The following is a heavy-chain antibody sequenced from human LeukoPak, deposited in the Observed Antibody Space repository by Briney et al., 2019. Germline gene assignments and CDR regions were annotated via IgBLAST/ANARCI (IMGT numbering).Heavy chain of an antibody. CDR3: ARASPLFSSSWPYFDY. V-gene: IGHV4-61*02. CDR1: GGSISSGNFY. D-gene: IGHD6-13*01. Sequence: PSQTLSLTCSVSGGSISSGNFYWSWIRQPAGKGLEWIGRIYTSGSTNYNPSLKSRVTISVDTSKNQFSLKLSSVTAADTAVYYCARASPLFSSSWPYFDYWGQGTLVTVSS. J-gene: IGHJ4*02. CDR2: IYTSGST.